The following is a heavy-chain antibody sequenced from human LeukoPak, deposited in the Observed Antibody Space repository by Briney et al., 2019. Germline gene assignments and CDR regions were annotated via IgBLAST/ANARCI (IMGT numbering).Heavy chain of an antibody. V-gene: IGHV1-18*01. CDR3: ARTILRFLEWLLPNDGFDI. CDR1: GYTFTSYG. D-gene: IGHD3-3*01. CDR2: ISAYNGNT. J-gene: IGHJ3*02. Sequence: ASVKVSCKASGYTFTSYGISWVRQAPGQGLEWMGWISAYNGNTNYAQKLQGRVTMTTDTSTSTAYMELRSLRSDDTAVYYCARTILRFLEWLLPNDGFDIWGQGTMVTVSS.